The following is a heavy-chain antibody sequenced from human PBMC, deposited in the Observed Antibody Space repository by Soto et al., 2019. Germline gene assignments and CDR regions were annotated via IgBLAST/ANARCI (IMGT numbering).Heavy chain of an antibody. V-gene: IGHV4-39*01. CDR3: ASPMGDYGGYFDY. CDR2: IYYSGST. D-gene: IGHD4-17*01. J-gene: IGHJ4*02. Sequence: QLQLQESGPGLVKPSETLSLTCTVSGGSISSSSYYWGWIRQPPGKGLEWIGSIYYSGSTYYNPSLKSRVTIPVDTSKNQFSLKLSSVTAADTAVYYCASPMGDYGGYFDYWGQGTLVTVSS. CDR1: GGSISSSSYY.